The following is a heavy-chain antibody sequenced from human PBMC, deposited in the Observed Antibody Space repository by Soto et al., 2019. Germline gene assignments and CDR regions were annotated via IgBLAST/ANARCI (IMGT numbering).Heavy chain of an antibody. J-gene: IGHJ4*02. Sequence: GGSLRLSCTASGFTFGDSTMNWVRQAPGKGLEWVGFIEGKAYGGTTEYAASVIGRFSISRDDSKSVAYLQMNSLRDDDTAVYYCARDRSPYSSSSGLAYWGQGTRVTVSS. D-gene: IGHD6-6*01. CDR2: IEGKAYGGTT. CDR1: GFTFGDST. CDR3: ARDRSPYSSSSGLAY. V-gene: IGHV3-49*04.